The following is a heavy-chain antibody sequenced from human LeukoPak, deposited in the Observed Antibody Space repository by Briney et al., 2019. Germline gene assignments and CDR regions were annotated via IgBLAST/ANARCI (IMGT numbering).Heavy chain of an antibody. CDR1: GFTFSSYA. CDR2: ISGSGGST. D-gene: IGHD5-24*01. CDR3: AKDSFTVEMATTTRWMPFDY. J-gene: IGHJ4*02. V-gene: IGHV3-23*01. Sequence: GGSLRLYCAASGFTFSSYAMSWVRHAPGKGLEWVSAISGSGGSTYYADSVKGRFTISRDNSKNTLYLQMNSLRAEDTAVYYCAKDSFTVEMATTTRWMPFDYWGQGTLVTVSS.